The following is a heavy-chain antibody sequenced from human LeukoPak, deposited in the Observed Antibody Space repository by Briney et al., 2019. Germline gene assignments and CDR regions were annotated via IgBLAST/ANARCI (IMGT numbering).Heavy chain of an antibody. CDR2: IWFDGTHK. CDR3: ARGTGTTDY. Sequence: GGSLRLSCAASGFTFSSYEMNWVRQAPGKGLEWVAVIWFDGTHKSYGDSVKGRFTVSRDNSKNTLYLQMNSLRDEDTAVYYCARGTGTTDYWGQGTLVTVSS. J-gene: IGHJ4*02. V-gene: IGHV3-33*08. CDR1: GFTFSSYE. D-gene: IGHD1-7*01.